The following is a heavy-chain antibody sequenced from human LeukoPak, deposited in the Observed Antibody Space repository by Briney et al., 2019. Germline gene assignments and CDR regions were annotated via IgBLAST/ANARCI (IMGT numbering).Heavy chain of an antibody. CDR2: ISGSGGST. V-gene: IGHV3-23*01. Sequence: GGSLRLSCAASGFTFSSYAMSWVRQAPGKGLEWVSAISGSGGSTYYADSVKGRFTISRDNSKNTLYLQMNSLRAEDTAVYYCAIPFPRIAATGTSWFDPWGQGTLVTVSS. J-gene: IGHJ5*02. D-gene: IGHD6-13*01. CDR3: AIPFPRIAATGTSWFDP. CDR1: GFTFSSYA.